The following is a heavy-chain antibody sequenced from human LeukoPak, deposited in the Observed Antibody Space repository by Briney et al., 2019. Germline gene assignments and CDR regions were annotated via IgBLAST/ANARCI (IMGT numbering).Heavy chain of an antibody. J-gene: IGHJ1*01. CDR2: INPSGGST. V-gene: IGHV1-46*01. CDR3: ARDLYLCGGDR. Sequence: GASVKVSCKASGYTFTGYYMHWVRQAPGQGLEWMGIINPSGGSTSYAQKFQGRVTMTRDTSTSTVYMELSSLRSEDTAVYYCARDLYLCGGDRWGQGTLVTVSS. CDR1: GYTFTGYY. D-gene: IGHD2-21*02.